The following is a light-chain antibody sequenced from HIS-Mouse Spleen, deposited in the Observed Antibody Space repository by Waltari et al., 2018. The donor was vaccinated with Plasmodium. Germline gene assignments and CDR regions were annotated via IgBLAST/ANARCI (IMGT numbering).Light chain of an antibody. CDR1: QGISSY. V-gene: IGKV1-8*01. CDR3: QQYYSYLLT. CDR2: AAS. J-gene: IGKJ4*01. Sequence: AIRMTQSPSSFSASTGDRVPITCRVSQGISSYLAWYQQKPGKAPKLLIYAASTLQSGVPSRFSGSGSGTDFTLTISCLQSEDFATYYCQQYYSYLLTFGGGTKVEIK.